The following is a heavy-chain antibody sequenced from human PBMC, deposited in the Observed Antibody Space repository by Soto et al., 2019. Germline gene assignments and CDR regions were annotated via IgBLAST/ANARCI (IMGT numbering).Heavy chain of an antibody. Sequence: SVKVSCKASGGTFSSYAISWVRQAPGQGLEWMGGIIPIFGTANYAQKFQGRVTITADESTSTAYMELSSLRSEDTAVYYCARGYCSSTSCYAVYSWFDPWGQGTLVTVSS. D-gene: IGHD2-2*01. CDR1: GGTFSSYA. CDR2: IIPIFGTA. V-gene: IGHV1-69*13. CDR3: ARGYCSSTSCYAVYSWFDP. J-gene: IGHJ5*02.